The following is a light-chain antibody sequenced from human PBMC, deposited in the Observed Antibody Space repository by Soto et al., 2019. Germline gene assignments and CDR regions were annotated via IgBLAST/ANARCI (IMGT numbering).Light chain of an antibody. J-gene: IGLJ1*01. Sequence: QSALTQPASVSGSPGQSITISCTGNSSDVGAYNFVSWHQQHPGKAPKLMIYNVYDRPSGISYRFSGSKSGNTASLTISGLQGEDEADYHCSAYTVSRTYVFGTGTKVTVL. CDR2: NVY. V-gene: IGLV2-14*03. CDR1: SSDVGAYNF. CDR3: SAYTVSRTYV.